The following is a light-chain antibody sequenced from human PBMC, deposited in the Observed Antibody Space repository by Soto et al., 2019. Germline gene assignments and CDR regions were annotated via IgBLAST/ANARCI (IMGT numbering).Light chain of an antibody. CDR2: GAS. J-gene: IGKJ5*01. CDR1: QSVSSSY. Sequence: EIVFTQSPGTLSLSPGERATLSCRASQSVSSSYLACYQLTPGQAPSLFIYGASTRANGIPVRFSGSGSGTELTLTISSLQSADFAIYDCQQYHNWLTITFGQGTRLEI. CDR3: QQYHNWLTIT. V-gene: IGKV3D-15*01.